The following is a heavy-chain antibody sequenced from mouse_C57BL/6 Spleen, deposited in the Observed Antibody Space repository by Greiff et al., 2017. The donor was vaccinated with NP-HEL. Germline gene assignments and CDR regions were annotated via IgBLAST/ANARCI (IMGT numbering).Heavy chain of an antibody. CDR1: GFTFSDYY. Sequence: EVKVVESEGGLVQPGSSMKLSCTASGFTFSDYYMAWVRQVPEKGLEWVANINYDGSSTYYLDSLKSRFIISRDNAKNILYLQMSSLKSEDTATYYCARDRGHYSNPPYWYFDVWGTGTTVTVSS. V-gene: IGHV5-16*01. D-gene: IGHD2-5*01. J-gene: IGHJ1*03. CDR2: INYDGSST. CDR3: ARDRGHYSNPPYWYFDV.